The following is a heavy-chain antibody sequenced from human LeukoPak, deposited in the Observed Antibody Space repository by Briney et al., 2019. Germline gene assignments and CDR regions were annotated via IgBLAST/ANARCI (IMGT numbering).Heavy chain of an antibody. V-gene: IGHV3-7*05. CDR3: ARIIFPVIAVALFDY. CDR2: IKQDGSEK. CDR1: GFTFSSYW. Sequence: GGSLRLSCAASGFTFSSYWMSWVCQAPGKGLEWVANIKQDGSEKYYVDSVKGRFTISRDNAKNSLYLQMNSLRAEDTAVYYCARIIFPVIAVALFDYWGQGTLVTVSS. D-gene: IGHD6-19*01. J-gene: IGHJ4*02.